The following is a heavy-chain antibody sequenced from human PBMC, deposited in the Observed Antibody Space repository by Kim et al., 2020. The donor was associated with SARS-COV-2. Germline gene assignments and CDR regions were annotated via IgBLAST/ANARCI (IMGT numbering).Heavy chain of an antibody. Sequence: SETLSLTCTVSGGSISNYYWSWIRHPPGKGLEWIGYIYYSGSTDYNPSLQSRVTISVDTSRNQFSLRLTSVTAADTAVYYCARVRRIATSGPDFYSFDFWGQGTLVTVSS. V-gene: IGHV4-59*13. CDR3: ARVRRIATSGPDFYSFDF. D-gene: IGHD6-13*01. CDR2: IYYSGST. CDR1: GGSISNYY. J-gene: IGHJ4*02.